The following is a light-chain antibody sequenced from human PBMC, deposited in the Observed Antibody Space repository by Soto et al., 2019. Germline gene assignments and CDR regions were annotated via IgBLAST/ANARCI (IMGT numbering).Light chain of an antibody. CDR3: QQFNSYPLYT. J-gene: IGKJ2*01. CDR2: DAS. CDR1: QGIANA. V-gene: IGKV1-13*02. Sequence: AIQLTQSPPSLSASVGDRVIITCRASQGIANAVAWYQQKPGKAPKLLISDASRLQSGVPSRFSDGGFGTDFTLTISSLQPEDFATYYCQQFNSYPLYTFGQGTKLEI.